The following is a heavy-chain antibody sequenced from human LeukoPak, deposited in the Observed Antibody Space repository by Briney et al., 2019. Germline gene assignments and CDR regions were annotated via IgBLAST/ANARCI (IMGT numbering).Heavy chain of an antibody. CDR3: ARIRGDWYFDY. CDR1: GFTVSSNY. D-gene: IGHD2-21*01. J-gene: IGHJ4*02. CDR2: IYIDGSI. V-gene: IGHV3-53*01. Sequence: PGGSLRLSCAASGFTVSSNYMGWVRQAPGEGLEWVSAIYIDGSIYYADSVKGRFTISRDNSKNTLYLQMNSLRAEDTAVYCCARIRGDWYFDYWGQGTLVTVSS.